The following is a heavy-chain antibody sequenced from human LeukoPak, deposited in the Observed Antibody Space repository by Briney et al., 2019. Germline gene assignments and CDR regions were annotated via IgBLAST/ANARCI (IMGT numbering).Heavy chain of an antibody. J-gene: IGHJ6*02. CDR1: GGSISSYY. V-gene: IGHV4-59*01. CDR2: IYHSGST. CDR3: ARDPPGYGMDV. Sequence: SETLSLTCTVSGGSISSYYWSWIRQPPGKGLEWIGYIYHSGSTNYNPSLKSRVTISVDTSKNQFSLKLSSVTAADTAVYYCARDPPGYGMDVWGQGTTVTVSS.